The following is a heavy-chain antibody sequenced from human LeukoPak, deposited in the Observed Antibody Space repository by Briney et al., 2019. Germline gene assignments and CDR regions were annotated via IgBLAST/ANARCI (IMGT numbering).Heavy chain of an antibody. D-gene: IGHD3-22*01. V-gene: IGHV4-39*07. CDR3: ARANTYSGGYHFDY. CDR2: IYYSGST. J-gene: IGHJ4*02. Sequence: PSETLSLTCTVSGGSTSSGDYYWSWVRQPPGKGLEWIGSIYYSGSTYYNPSLKSRVTISVDTSKNQFSLKLSSVTAADTAVYYCARANTYSGGYHFDYWGQGTLVTVSS. CDR1: GGSTSSGDYY.